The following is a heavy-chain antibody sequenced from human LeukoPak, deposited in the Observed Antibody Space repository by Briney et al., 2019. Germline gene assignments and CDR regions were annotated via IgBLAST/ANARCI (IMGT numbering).Heavy chain of an antibody. CDR3: AKEKKPEPVRAPTRTPFDY. CDR1: GFTFSSYA. V-gene: IGHV3-30-3*01. Sequence: GGSLRLSCAASGFTFSSYAMHWVRQAPVKGLEWVAVISYDGSNKYYADSVKGRFTISRDKSKNTLYLQMSSLRAEDTALYYCAKEKKPEPVRAPTRTPFDYWGQGTLVTVST. J-gene: IGHJ4*02. D-gene: IGHD5-12*01. CDR2: ISYDGSNK.